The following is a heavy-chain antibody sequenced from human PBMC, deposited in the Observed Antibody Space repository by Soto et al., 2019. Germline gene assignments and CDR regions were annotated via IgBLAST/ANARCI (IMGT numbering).Heavy chain of an antibody. CDR3: ASIVATPTYYYYGMDV. CDR2: INPSGGST. Sequence: QVQLVQSGAEVKKPGASVKVSCKASGYTFTSYYMHWVRQAPGQGLEWMGIINPSGGSTSYAQKFQGRVTMTRDTYTSTVYMELSSLRSEDTAVYYCASIVATPTYYYYGMDVWGQGTTVTVSS. CDR1: GYTFTSYY. J-gene: IGHJ6*02. V-gene: IGHV1-46*01. D-gene: IGHD5-12*01.